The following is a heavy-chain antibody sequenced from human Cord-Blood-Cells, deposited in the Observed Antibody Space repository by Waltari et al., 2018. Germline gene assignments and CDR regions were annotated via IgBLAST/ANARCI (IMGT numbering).Heavy chain of an antibody. D-gene: IGHD2-15*01. CDR2: IYYSGGT. CDR3: ARVVAATPAFDI. Sequence: QLQLQESGPGLVKPSETLSLTCTVSGGSISSSSYYWGWIRQPPGKGLEWIGSIYYSGGTYYNPYRKRRGTISVDTSKNQFSLKLSSVTAADTAVYYCARVVAATPAFDIWGQGTMVTVSS. V-gene: IGHV4-39*07. J-gene: IGHJ3*02. CDR1: GGSISSSSYY.